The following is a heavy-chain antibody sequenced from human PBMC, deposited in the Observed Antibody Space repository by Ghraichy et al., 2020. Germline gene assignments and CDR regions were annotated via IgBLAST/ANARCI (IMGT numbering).Heavy chain of an antibody. CDR3: ASENIVVVPAAKLYYYYYYMDV. D-gene: IGHD2-2*01. V-gene: IGHV4-39*01. Sequence: SETLSLTCTVSGGSISSSSYYWGWIRQPPGKGLEWIGSIYYSGSTYYNPSLKSRVTISVDTSKNQFSLKLSSVTAADTAEYYCASENIVVVPAAKLYYYYYYMDVWGKGTTVTVSS. CDR2: IYYSGST. CDR1: GGSISSSSYY. J-gene: IGHJ6*03.